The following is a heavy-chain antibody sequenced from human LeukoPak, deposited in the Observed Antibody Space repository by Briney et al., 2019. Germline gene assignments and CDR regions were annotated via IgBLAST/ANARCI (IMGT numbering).Heavy chain of an antibody. CDR1: GGSFSGYY. D-gene: IGHD1-26*01. J-gene: IGHJ6*02. CDR2: INHSGST. Sequence: PSETLSLTCAVYGGSFSGYYWSWIRQPPGKGLEWIGEINHSGSTNYNPSLKSRVTISVDTSKNQFSLKLSSVTAADTAVYYCARDGATYGMDVWGQGTTVTVSS. CDR3: ARDGATYGMDV. V-gene: IGHV4-34*01.